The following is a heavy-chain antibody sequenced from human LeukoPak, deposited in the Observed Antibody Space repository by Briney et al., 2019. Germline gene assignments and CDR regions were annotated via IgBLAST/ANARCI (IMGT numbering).Heavy chain of an antibody. V-gene: IGHV3-21*01. D-gene: IGHD2-2*01. Sequence: PGGSLRLSCAASGFTFSSYSMNWVRQAPGKGLEWVSSISSSSSYIYYADSVKGRFTISRDNAKNSLYLQMNSLRAEDTAVYYCARDYRYCSSTSCYDYYMDVWGKGTTVTVSS. CDR1: GFTFSSYS. CDR3: ARDYRYCSSTSCYDYYMDV. CDR2: ISSSSSYI. J-gene: IGHJ6*03.